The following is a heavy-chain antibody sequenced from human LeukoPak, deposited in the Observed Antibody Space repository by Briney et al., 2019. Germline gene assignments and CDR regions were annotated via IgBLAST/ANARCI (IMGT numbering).Heavy chain of an antibody. CDR2: IYYSGST. J-gene: IGHJ5*02. V-gene: IGHV4-59*01. CDR3: ARGPDKRENWFDP. Sequence: PSETLSLTCTVSGGSISGYYWSWIRQPPGKGLEWIGYIYYSGSTNYNPSLKSRVTISVDTSKNQFSLKLSSVTAADTAVYYCARGPDKRENWFDPWGQGTLVTVSS. CDR1: GGSISGYY.